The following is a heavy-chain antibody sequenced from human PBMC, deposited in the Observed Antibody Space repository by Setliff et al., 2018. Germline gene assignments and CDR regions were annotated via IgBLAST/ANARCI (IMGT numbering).Heavy chain of an antibody. CDR2: IYSNGRT. CDR1: GGSISSDSHY. J-gene: IGHJ6*03. D-gene: IGHD3-22*01. V-gene: IGHV4-61*09. CDR3: ARGITSGGYWGQRFLYLDV. Sequence: SETLSLTCTVSGGSISSDSHYWAWVRQPAGKGLELIGQIYSNGRTYYNPSLKSRLTISLDTSKNQFSLRLNSMTAADTAVYYCARGITSGGYWGQRFLYLDVWGRGTTGTVSS.